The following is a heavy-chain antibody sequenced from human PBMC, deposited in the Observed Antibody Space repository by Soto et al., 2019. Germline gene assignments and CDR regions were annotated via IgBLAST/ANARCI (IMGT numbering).Heavy chain of an antibody. CDR2: ITSGSSFI. CDR1: TFTINTYS. CDR3: ASPYVAALSTSYAFGI. J-gene: IGHJ3*02. V-gene: IGHV3-21*04. Sequence: GGSLRLSCVASTFTINTYSLNWVRQAPGKGLEWVSSITSGSSFIDYADSVKGRFTISRDDAKNSLFLQMSSLRADDTAVYYCASPYVAALSTSYAFGIWGQGTMVTVSS. D-gene: IGHD2-2*01.